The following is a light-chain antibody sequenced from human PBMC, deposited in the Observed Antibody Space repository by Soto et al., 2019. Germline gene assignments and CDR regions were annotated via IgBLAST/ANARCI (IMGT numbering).Light chain of an antibody. CDR3: QIHSNF. CDR2: DAS. CDR1: QSVSTY. J-gene: IGKJ4*01. Sequence: IVLTQSPATLSLSPGERATLSCRASQSVSTYLAWFQQKPGQAPRLLIYDASNRATGIPARFSGSGSGTDFTLTISSLEPEDFAVYYCQIHSNFFGGGTKVEIK. V-gene: IGKV3-11*01.